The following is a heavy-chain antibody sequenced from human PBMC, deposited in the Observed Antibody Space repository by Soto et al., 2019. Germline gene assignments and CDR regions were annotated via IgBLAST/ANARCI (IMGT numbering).Heavy chain of an antibody. CDR1: GGTFSSYT. V-gene: IGHV1-69*04. D-gene: IGHD3-10*01. J-gene: IGHJ4*01. Sequence: VASVKVSCKASGGTFSSYTISWVRQAPGQGLEWMGRIIPILGIANYAQKFQGRVTITADKSTSTAYMELSSLRSEDTAVYYCARDVPGHYHGSGSYKAAAIYWG. CDR3: ARDVPGHYHGSGSYKAAAIY. CDR2: IIPILGIA.